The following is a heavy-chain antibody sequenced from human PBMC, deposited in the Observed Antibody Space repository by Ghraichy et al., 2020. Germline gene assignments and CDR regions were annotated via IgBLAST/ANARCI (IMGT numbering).Heavy chain of an antibody. J-gene: IGHJ4*02. V-gene: IGHV3-23*01. Sequence: GGSLRLSCPASGFTFSSYAMNWVRQAPGKGLEWVSAISGSGGSTYYADSVKGRFTISRDNSKNTLYLQMDSLRAEDTAVYYCAKDRVNGDYIFDYWGQGTLVTVSS. CDR2: ISGSGGST. CDR1: GFTFSSYA. CDR3: AKDRVNGDYIFDY. D-gene: IGHD4-17*01.